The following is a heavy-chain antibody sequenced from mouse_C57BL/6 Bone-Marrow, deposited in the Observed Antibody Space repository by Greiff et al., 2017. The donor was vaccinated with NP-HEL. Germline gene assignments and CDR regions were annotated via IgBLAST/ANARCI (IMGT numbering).Heavy chain of an antibody. Sequence: EVKVVESGEGLVKPGGSLKLSCAASGFTFSSYAMSWVRQTPEKRLEWVAYISSGGDYIYYADTVKGRFTISRDNARNTLYLQMSSLKSEDTAMYYCTRGRNGYYVASAMDYWGQGTSVTVSS. CDR1: GFTFSSYA. D-gene: IGHD2-3*01. CDR2: ISSGGDYI. CDR3: TRGRNGYYVASAMDY. V-gene: IGHV5-9-1*02. J-gene: IGHJ4*01.